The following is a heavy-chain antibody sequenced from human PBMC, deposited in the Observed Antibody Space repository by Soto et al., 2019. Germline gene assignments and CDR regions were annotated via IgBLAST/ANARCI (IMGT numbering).Heavy chain of an antibody. CDR1: GGTFSSYA. V-gene: IGHV1-69*06. D-gene: IGHD2-21*02. Sequence: SVKVSCKASGGTFSSYAISWVRQAPGQGLEWMGGIIPIFGTANYAQKFQGRVTITADKSTSTAYMELSSLRSEDTAVYYCARGSPCGGDCYSGRWFDPWGQGTLVTVSS. CDR3: ARGSPCGGDCYSGRWFDP. CDR2: IIPIFGTA. J-gene: IGHJ5*02.